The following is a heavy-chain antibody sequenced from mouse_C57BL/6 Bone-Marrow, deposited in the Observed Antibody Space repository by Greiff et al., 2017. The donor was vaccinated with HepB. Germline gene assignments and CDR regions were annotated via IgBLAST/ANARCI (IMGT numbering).Heavy chain of an antibody. V-gene: IGHV1-66*01. Sequence: QVQLKESGPELVKPGASVKISCKASGYSFTSYYIHWVKQRPGQGLEWIGWIYPGSGNTKYNEKFKGKATLTADTSSSTAYMQLSSLTSEDSAVYYCARSGVTGFAYWGQGTLVTVSA. CDR3: ARSGVTGFAY. J-gene: IGHJ3*01. CDR2: IYPGSGNT. CDR1: GYSFTSYY. D-gene: IGHD4-1*01.